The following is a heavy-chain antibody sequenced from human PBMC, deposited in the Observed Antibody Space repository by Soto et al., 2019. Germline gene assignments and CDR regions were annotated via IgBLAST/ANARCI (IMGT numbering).Heavy chain of an antibody. CDR3: ARVFDTVTTKAHFDY. V-gene: IGHV1-18*01. CDR1: GYTFTSYG. J-gene: IGHJ4*02. Sequence: VKVSCKASGYTFTSYGISWVRQAPGQGLEWMGWISAYNGNTNYAQKLQGRVTMTTDTSTSTAYMELRSLRSDDTAVYYCARVFDTVTTKAHFDYWGQGTLVTVSS. D-gene: IGHD4-17*01. CDR2: ISAYNGNT.